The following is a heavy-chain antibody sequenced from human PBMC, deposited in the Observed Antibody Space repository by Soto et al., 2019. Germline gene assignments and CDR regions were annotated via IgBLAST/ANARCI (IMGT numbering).Heavy chain of an antibody. Sequence: SVKVSCKASGGTFSSYAISWVRQAPGQGLEWMGGIIPIFGTANYAQKFQGRVTITADESTSTAYMELSSLRSEDTAVYYCARVGYDFWSGYYTGGYYYGMDVWGQGTTVTV. J-gene: IGHJ6*02. CDR2: IIPIFGTA. V-gene: IGHV1-69*13. CDR1: GGTFSSYA. D-gene: IGHD3-3*01. CDR3: ARVGYDFWSGYYTGGYYYGMDV.